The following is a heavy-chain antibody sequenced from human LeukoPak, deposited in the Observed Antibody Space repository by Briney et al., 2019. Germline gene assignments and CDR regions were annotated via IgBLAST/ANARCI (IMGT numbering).Heavy chain of an antibody. CDR2: INHSGRA. D-gene: IGHD3-16*02. J-gene: IGHJ4*02. CDR1: GGSFSGYY. Sequence: SETLSLTCAVHGGSFSGYYWSWIRQHPGKGLEWIGEINHSGRANYNPSLKSRVTMSVDTSNNQFSLSLSSVTAADTAVYYCARGSLNRVITFGGVIVDDYWGQGTLVTVSS. V-gene: IGHV4-34*01. CDR3: ARGSLNRVITFGGVIVDDY.